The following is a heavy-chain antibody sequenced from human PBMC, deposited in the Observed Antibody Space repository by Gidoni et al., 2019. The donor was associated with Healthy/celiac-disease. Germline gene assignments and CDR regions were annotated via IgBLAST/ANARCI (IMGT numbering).Heavy chain of an antibody. J-gene: IGHJ4*02. CDR2: ISGSSGNP. CDR1: GFTFSSYA. D-gene: IGHD1-26*01. V-gene: IGHV3-23*01. Sequence: EVQLLAYEGGLVQPGGCHRLSCDASGFTFSSYAMSWVHQAQGKGLEWVSSISGSSGNPYYADSVKGRFTNARDNSKNTLYLQMNSLRAEDTAGYYCAKARRGSYPPYWGQGTLVTVSS. CDR3: AKARRGSYPPY.